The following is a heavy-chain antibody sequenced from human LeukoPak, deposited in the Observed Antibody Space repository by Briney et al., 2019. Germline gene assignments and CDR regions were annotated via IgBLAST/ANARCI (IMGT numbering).Heavy chain of an antibody. CDR1: GFTFSSYA. J-gene: IGHJ1*01. V-gene: IGHV3-30-3*01. CDR3: ARDAPPYCSGGSCPFQH. D-gene: IGHD2-15*01. Sequence: GGSLRLSCAASGFTFSSYAMSWVRQAPGKGLEWVAVISYDGSNKYYADSVKGRFTISRDNSKNTLYLQMNSLRAEDTAVYYCARDAPPYCSGGSCPFQHWGQGTLVTVSS. CDR2: ISYDGSNK.